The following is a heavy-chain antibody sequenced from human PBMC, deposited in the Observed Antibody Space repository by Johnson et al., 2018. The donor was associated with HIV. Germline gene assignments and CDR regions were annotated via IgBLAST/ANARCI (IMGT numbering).Heavy chain of an antibody. V-gene: IGHV3-30*03. J-gene: IGHJ3*02. CDR1: GFTFSSYG. D-gene: IGHD6-19*01. Sequence: QVQLVESGGGVVRHGGSLRLSCAASGFTFSSYGMHWVRQAPGKGLEWVAVISYDETNDYYADSVKGRFTISRDNSKNTMYRQMNSLRAEDTAVYYCARVQWLILDAFDIWGQGTMVTVSS. CDR2: ISYDETND. CDR3: ARVQWLILDAFDI.